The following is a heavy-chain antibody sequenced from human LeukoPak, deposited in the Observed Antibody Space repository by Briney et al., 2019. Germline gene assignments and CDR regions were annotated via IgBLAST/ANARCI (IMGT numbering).Heavy chain of an antibody. CDR3: AKEGLVYSGYEGYDAFDI. V-gene: IGHV3-30*18. CDR2: ISYDGSNK. D-gene: IGHD5-12*01. CDR1: GFTFSSHG. J-gene: IGHJ3*02. Sequence: GGSLRLSCAASGFTFSSHGMHWVRQAPGKGLEWVAVISYDGSNKYYADSVKGRFTISRDNSKNTLYLQMNSLRAEDTAVYYCAKEGLVYSGYEGYDAFDIWGQGTMVTVSS.